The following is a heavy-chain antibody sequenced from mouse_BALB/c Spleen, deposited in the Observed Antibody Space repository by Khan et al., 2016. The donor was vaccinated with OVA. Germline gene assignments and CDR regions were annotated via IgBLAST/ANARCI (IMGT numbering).Heavy chain of an antibody. CDR1: GYTFTNYY. D-gene: IGHD1-1*02. CDR3: TRSGYGSFVY. CDR2: INPSNGGT. Sequence: QVQLKESGAELVKPGASVKLSCKASGYTFTNYYMYWVKQRPGQGLEWIGEINPSNGGTNLNEKFKSKATLTVDKSSSTAYMQLSSLTSEDSAVYYCTRSGYGSFVYWGQGTLVTVSA. J-gene: IGHJ3*01. V-gene: IGHV1S81*02.